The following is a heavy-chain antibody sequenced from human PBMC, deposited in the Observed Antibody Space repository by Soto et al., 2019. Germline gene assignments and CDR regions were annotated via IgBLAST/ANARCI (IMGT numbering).Heavy chain of an antibody. J-gene: IGHJ4*02. CDR3: AREVAGTYYFDY. CDR1: GDRVSSNSAG. V-gene: IGHV6-1*01. Sequence: SQTLSLTCAISGDRVSSNSAGWNWIIHSPSRGLEWLGRTYYRSKWYNDYIPSVKSRITINPDTSKNQVSLQLNSVIPEDTAVYYCAREVAGTYYFDYWGQGALVTVSS. D-gene: IGHD6-19*01. CDR2: TYYRSKWYN.